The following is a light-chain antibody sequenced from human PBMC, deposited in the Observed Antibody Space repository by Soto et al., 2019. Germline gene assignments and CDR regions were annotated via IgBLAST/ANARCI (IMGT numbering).Light chain of an antibody. CDR2: LGS. Sequence: DIVMTQSPLSLPVTPGEPASISCRSSQSLLHSNGYNYLDWYLQKPGQSPQLLIYLGSNRASGVPDRFSGSVSGTDFTLKISRVEAEDVGVYYCMQAHPWYTFGQGTKLEIK. CDR3: MQAHPWYT. J-gene: IGKJ2*01. V-gene: IGKV2-28*01. CDR1: QSLLHSNGYNY.